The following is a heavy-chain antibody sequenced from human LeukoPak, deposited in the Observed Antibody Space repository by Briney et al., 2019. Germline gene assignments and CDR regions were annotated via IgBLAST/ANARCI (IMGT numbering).Heavy chain of an antibody. J-gene: IGHJ4*02. CDR3: VLGVGGSGSFLFGS. D-gene: IGHD3-10*01. CDR2: IWSDGSYR. Sequence: TGGSLRLSCTASGFIFSNSGMHWVRQAPGKGLEWVAVIWSDGSYRYYADSVKGRFTISRENSKNTLYLQMNSLSVEDTAIYYCVLGVGGSGSFLFGSWGQGTLVTVSS. CDR1: GFIFSNSG. V-gene: IGHV3-33*01.